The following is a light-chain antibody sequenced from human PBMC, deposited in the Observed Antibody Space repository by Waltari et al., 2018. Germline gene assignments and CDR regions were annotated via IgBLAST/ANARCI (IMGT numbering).Light chain of an antibody. J-gene: IGKJ5*01. V-gene: IGKV3-15*01. CDR1: QSVSSN. Sequence: VVMTQSPGTLSVSPGERATLSCRASQSVSSNLAWDQQKPGQAPRLLIYDASTRATGIPARFSGRGSGTEFTLTISSLQSEDFAVYYCQHYLNWPSTFGQGTRLEI. CDR3: QHYLNWPST. CDR2: DAS.